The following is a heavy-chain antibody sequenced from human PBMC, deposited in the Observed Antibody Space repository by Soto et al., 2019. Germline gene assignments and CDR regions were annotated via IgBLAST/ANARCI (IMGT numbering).Heavy chain of an antibody. CDR1: GGSISSSSYY. J-gene: IGHJ4*02. Sequence: SETLSLTCSVSGGSISSSSYYWGRIRQPPGKGLEWIGYVYFNGDTNYNPSLKSRVTISADKSKNQFSLKLRSMTAADTAVYYCARGVSFGENIWGQGTLVTVSS. CDR2: VYFNGDT. CDR3: ARGVSFGENI. V-gene: IGHV4-61*05. D-gene: IGHD4-17*01.